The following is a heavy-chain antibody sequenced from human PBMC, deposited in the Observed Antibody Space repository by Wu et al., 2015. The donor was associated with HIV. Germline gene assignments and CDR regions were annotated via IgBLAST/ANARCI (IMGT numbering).Heavy chain of an antibody. Sequence: QVQLVQSGAEVKKPGSSLKVSCKASGGTFSNYAISWVRQAPGQGLEWMGGIMPIFGSTNYAQKFKGRVTITTDESASTAYMEMRSLRSEDTAVYYCARDRDIAAAGTGFDHWGQGTAVTVSS. CDR2: IMPIFGST. CDR1: GGTFSNYA. D-gene: IGHD6-13*01. J-gene: IGHJ4*02. V-gene: IGHV1-69*05. CDR3: ARDRDIAAAGTGFDH.